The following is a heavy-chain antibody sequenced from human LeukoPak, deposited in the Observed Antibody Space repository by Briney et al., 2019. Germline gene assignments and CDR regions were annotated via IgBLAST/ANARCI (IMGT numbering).Heavy chain of an antibody. V-gene: IGHV1-8*01. J-gene: IGHJ4*02. CDR2: MNPNSGST. CDR3: AREGMGDGYNLEFGY. CDR1: GYTFSSYD. D-gene: IGHD5-24*01. Sequence: ASVKVSCKASGYTFSSYDINWVRQATGQGLEWLGWMNPNSGSTGYAQKFQGRVTITADKFTSTAYMELSSLRSEDTAVYYCAREGMGDGYNLEFGYWGQGTLVTVSS.